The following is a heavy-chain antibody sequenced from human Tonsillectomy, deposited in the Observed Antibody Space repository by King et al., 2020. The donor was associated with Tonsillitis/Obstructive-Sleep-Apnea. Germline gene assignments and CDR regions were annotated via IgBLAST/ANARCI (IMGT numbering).Heavy chain of an antibody. D-gene: IGHD3-10*01. Sequence: VQLVESGGGVVQPGRSLRLSCAASGFPFSTYAMHWVRQAPGKGLEWVAVISYDGTNKYYADSVKGRFTISRDNSRDTLYLQMNSLRAEDTAVYYCARDLGLVRGGFDPWGQGTLVTVSS. V-gene: IGHV3-30*04. J-gene: IGHJ5*02. CDR2: ISYDGTNK. CDR3: ARDLGLVRGGFDP. CDR1: GFPFSTYA.